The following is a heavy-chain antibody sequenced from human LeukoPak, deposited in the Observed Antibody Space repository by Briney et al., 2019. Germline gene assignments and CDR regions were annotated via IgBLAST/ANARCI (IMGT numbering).Heavy chain of an antibody. CDR1: GGSISSSNFY. J-gene: IGHJ4*02. Sequence: SETLSLTCTVSGGSISSSNFYWGWIRQPPGKGLEWIGSIYYSGSTYYNPSLKSRVTISVDTSKNQFSLKLSSVTAADTAVYYCARDPDSSGYYFDYWGQGTLATVSS. CDR2: IYYSGST. V-gene: IGHV4-39*07. CDR3: ARDPDSSGYYFDY. D-gene: IGHD3-22*01.